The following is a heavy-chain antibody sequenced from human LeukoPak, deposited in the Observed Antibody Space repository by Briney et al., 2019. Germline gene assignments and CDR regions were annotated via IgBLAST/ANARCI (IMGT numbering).Heavy chain of an antibody. CDR3: ARGGVGATTYVWFDP. V-gene: IGHV1-46*01. J-gene: IGHJ5*02. CDR1: GYTFTNYY. CDR2: INPSGGST. Sequence: GASVKVSCKASGYTFTNYYIHWVRQAPGQGLECMGTINPSGGSTSYAQKFQGRVTMTRDMSTSTVYMELSSLRSEDTAVYYCARGGVGATTYVWFDPWGQGTLVTVSS. D-gene: IGHD1-26*01.